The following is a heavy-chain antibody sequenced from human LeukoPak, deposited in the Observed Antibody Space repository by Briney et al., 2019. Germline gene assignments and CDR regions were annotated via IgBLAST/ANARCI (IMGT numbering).Heavy chain of an antibody. Sequence: GGSLRLSCAASGVTFSSYAMTWVRQAPGKGLEWVSDFITTDGSQQYPESVEGRFTISRDKSKNTLLLQMNSLGAEDTAVYYCARAKIAAPGTGDFDVWGQGTLVTVSS. D-gene: IGHD6-13*01. V-gene: IGHV3-23*05. CDR2: FITTDGSQ. CDR3: ARAKIAAPGTGDFDV. CDR1: GVTFSSYA. J-gene: IGHJ3*01.